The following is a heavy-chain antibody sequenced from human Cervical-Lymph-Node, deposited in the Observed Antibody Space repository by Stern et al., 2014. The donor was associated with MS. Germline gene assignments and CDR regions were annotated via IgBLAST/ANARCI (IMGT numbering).Heavy chain of an antibody. Sequence: DQLVESGPGLVKPSQTLSLTCTVSGGPISSADYYWSWIRQHPGKGLEWIGYIYYSGITYYNPSLKSRVTISLDTSKNQFSLKLISLSAADTAVFYCARTYYDLMTGYPDAFDIWGQGTMVTVSS. D-gene: IGHD3-9*01. V-gene: IGHV4-31*03. CDR1: GGPISSADYY. CDR2: IYYSGIT. J-gene: IGHJ3*02. CDR3: ARTYYDLMTGYPDAFDI.